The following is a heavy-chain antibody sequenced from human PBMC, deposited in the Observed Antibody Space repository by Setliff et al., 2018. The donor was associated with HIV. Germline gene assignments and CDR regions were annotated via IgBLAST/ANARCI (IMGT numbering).Heavy chain of an antibody. Sequence: GESLKISCKGSGYSFTSYWISWVRQMPGKGLEWMGRIDPSDSYTNYSPSFRGQVTISADKSTTTAYLDWASLKASDTAMYYCVRYIGAAAGYIDHWGQGTLVTVSS. CDR1: GYSFTSYW. CDR3: VRYIGAAAGYIDH. CDR2: IDPSDSYT. V-gene: IGHV5-10-1*04. J-gene: IGHJ4*02. D-gene: IGHD6-25*01.